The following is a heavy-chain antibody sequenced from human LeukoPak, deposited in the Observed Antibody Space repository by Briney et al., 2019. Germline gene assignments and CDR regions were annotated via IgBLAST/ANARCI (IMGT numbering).Heavy chain of an antibody. V-gene: IGHV4-39*01. D-gene: IGHD1-26*01. CDR2: IYYSGST. Sequence: SETQSLTCTVSGGSISSSSYYWGWIRQPPGKGLEWIGSIYYSGSTYYNPSLKSRVTISVDTSKDQFSLKLSSVTAADTAVYYCARRYSGSYYVDYWGQGTLVTVSS. CDR3: ARRYSGSYYVDY. J-gene: IGHJ4*02. CDR1: GGSISSSSYY.